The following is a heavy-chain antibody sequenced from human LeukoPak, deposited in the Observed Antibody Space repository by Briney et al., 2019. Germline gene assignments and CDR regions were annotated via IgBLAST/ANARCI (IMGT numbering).Heavy chain of an antibody. V-gene: IGHV3-9*01. D-gene: IGHD5-24*01. CDR2: ISWNSGSI. J-gene: IGHJ4*02. CDR1: GFTFDDYA. CDR3: AKSRIGPDGYNRIFDY. Sequence: GGSLRLSCAASGFTFDDYAMHWVRQAPGKGLEWVSGISWNSGSIGYADSVEGRFTISRDNAKNSLYLQMNSLRGEDTALYYCAKSRIGPDGYNRIFDYWGQGTLVTVSS.